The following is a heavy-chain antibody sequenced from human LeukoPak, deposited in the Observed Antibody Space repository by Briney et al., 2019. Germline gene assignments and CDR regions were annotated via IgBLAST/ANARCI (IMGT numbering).Heavy chain of an antibody. CDR2: IIPIFGIA. Sequence: ASVKVSCKASGGTFSSYAISWVRQAPGQGLEWMGRIIPIFGIANYAQKSQGRVTITADKSTSTAYMELSSLRSEDTAVYYCAREDGSGSYYDLPFDYWGQGTLVTVSS. D-gene: IGHD3-10*01. V-gene: IGHV1-69*04. J-gene: IGHJ4*02. CDR1: GGTFSSYA. CDR3: AREDGSGSYYDLPFDY.